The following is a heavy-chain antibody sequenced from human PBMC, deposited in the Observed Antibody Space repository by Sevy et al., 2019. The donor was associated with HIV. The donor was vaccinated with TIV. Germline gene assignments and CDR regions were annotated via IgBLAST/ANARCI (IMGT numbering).Heavy chain of an antibody. D-gene: IGHD2-8*01. CDR3: ARVAVSYCTNDCYHRFDY. Sequence: GGSLRLSCAASEFSFSHYAFLWVRQAPGKGLEWVSLISYDGTHKYYADSVKGRFTISRDNSKNTLFLQMTNMKPDDTAVYYCARVAVSYCTNDCYHRFDYWGQGTLVTVSS. J-gene: IGHJ4*02. CDR2: ISYDGTHK. V-gene: IGHV3-30-3*01. CDR1: EFSFSHYA.